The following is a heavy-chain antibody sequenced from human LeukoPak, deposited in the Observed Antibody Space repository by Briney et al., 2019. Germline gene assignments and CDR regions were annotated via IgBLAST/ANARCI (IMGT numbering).Heavy chain of an antibody. CDR2: IYYSGST. V-gene: IGHV4-31*03. CDR1: GGSISSGGYY. Sequence: PSQTLSLTCTVSGGSISSGGYYWSWIRQHPGKGLEWIGYIYYSGSTYYNPSLKSRVTISVDTSKNQFSLKLSSVTAADTAVYYCARATREYYDFWSGYNWFDPWGQGTLVTVSS. D-gene: IGHD3-3*01. CDR3: ARATREYYDFWSGYNWFDP. J-gene: IGHJ5*02.